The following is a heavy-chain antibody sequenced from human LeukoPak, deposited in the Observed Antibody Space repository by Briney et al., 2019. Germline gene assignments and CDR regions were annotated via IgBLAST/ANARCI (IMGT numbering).Heavy chain of an antibody. CDR2: ISSSSSYI. V-gene: IGHV3-21*01. CDR3: ARGEGPFGS. Sequence: GGSLRLSCAASGFTFSSYSMNWVRQAPGKGLEWVSSISSSSSYIYYADPVKGRFTISRDNAKNSLYLQMNSLRAEDTVVYYCARGEGPFGSWGQGTLVTVSS. CDR1: GFTFSSYS. J-gene: IGHJ5*02. D-gene: IGHD3-16*01.